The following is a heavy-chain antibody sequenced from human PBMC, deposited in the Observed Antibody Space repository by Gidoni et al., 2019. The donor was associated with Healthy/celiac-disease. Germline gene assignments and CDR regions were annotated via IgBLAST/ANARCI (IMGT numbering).Heavy chain of an antibody. Sequence: EVQLVQSGAEVTQPGESLRISCKGSGYSFTSYWISWVRQMPGKGLEWMGRIDPSDSYTNYSPSFQGHVTISADKSISTAYLQWSSLKASDTAMYYCARTGGYCSSTSCYGRGRYYYMDVWGKGTTVTVSS. J-gene: IGHJ6*03. D-gene: IGHD2-2*01. V-gene: IGHV5-10-1*03. CDR1: GYSFTSYW. CDR2: IDPSDSYT. CDR3: ARTGGYCSSTSCYGRGRYYYMDV.